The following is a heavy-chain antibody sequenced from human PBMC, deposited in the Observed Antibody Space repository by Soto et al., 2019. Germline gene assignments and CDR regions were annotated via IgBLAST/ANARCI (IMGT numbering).Heavy chain of an antibody. D-gene: IGHD3-22*01. CDR1: EVTFSNYA. CDR3: AKNPGYFYDSTGYHFVHWCPARLATVSAGM. J-gene: IGHJ6*01. Sequence: GGSVRLSCAASEVTFSNYAMSWVRQTPGKGLEWVSAISYGGGTTYYADSVKGRFTISRDNSKNTLYLQMNSLRAEDTAVYYCAKNPGYFYDSTGYHFVHWCPARLATVSAGM. CDR2: ISYGGGTT. V-gene: IGHV3-23*01.